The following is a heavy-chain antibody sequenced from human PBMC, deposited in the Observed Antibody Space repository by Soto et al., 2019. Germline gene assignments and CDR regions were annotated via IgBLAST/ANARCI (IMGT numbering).Heavy chain of an antibody. CDR1: GFTFSSYA. J-gene: IGHJ4*02. CDR2: ISGSGGST. V-gene: IGHV3-23*01. Sequence: GGSLRLSCAASGFTFSSYAMSWVRQAPGKGLEWVSAISGSGGSTYYADSVKGRFTISRDNSKNTLYLQMNSLRAEDTAVYYCAKEKRRSGSPPGLYYFDYWGQGTLVTVSS. CDR3: AKEKRRSGSPPGLYYFDY. D-gene: IGHD1-26*01.